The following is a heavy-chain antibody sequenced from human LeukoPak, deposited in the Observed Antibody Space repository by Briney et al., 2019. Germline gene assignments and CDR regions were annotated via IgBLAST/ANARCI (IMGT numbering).Heavy chain of an antibody. CDR3: ARDPGLMDVRGAFDI. CDR2: IYSGGST. D-gene: IGHD2-8*01. CDR1: GFTVSINY. V-gene: IGHV3-53*01. J-gene: IGHJ3*02. Sequence: GGSLRLSCAASGFTVSINYMSWVRQAPGKGLEWVSVIYSGGSTYYADSVKGRFTISRDNSKNTLYLQMNSLRAEDTAVYYCARDPGLMDVRGAFDIWGQGTMVTVSS.